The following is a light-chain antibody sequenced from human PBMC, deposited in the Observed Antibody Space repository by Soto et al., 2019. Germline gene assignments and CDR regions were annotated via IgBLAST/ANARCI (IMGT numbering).Light chain of an antibody. CDR2: KAS. V-gene: IGKV1-5*03. CDR3: QQFNNYPWT. Sequence: DIQMTQSPSTLSASVGDRVTITCRASQSISSWLAWYQQKPGKAPKLLIYKASSLESGVPSRFSGSRSGTEFTLTISSLQPDDFATYYCQQFNNYPWTFGQGTRVAIK. CDR1: QSISSW. J-gene: IGKJ1*01.